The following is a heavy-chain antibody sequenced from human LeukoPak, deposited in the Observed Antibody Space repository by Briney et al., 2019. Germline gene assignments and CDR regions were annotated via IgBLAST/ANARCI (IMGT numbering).Heavy chain of an antibody. CDR2: IIPIFGTA. D-gene: IGHD2-2*01. V-gene: IGHV1-69*06. CDR3: ARDRWLIGYCSSTSCLKDGHWFDP. CDR1: GGTFSSYA. Sequence: SVKVSCKASGGTFSSYAISWVRQAPGQGLEWMGGIIPIFGTANYAQKFQGRVTITADKSTSTAYMELSSLRSEDTAVYYCARDRWLIGYCSSTSCLKDGHWFDPWGQGTLVTVSS. J-gene: IGHJ5*02.